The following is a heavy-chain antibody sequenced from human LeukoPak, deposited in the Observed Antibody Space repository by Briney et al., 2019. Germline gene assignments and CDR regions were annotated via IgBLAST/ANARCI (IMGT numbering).Heavy chain of an antibody. CDR3: ATVYHYDSSGYYLPY. J-gene: IGHJ4*02. CDR1: GGTFSSYA. CDR2: IIPILGIA. V-gene: IGHV1-69*04. Sequence: SVKVSCKASGGTFSSYAISWVRQAPGQGLEWMGRIIPILGIANYAQKFQGRVTITADKSTSTAYMELSSLRSEDTAVYYCATVYHYDSSGYYLPYWGQGTLVTVSS. D-gene: IGHD3-22*01.